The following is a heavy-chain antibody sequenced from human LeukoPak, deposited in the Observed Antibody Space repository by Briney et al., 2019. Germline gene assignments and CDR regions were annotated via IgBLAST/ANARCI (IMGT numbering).Heavy chain of an antibody. V-gene: IGHV3-23*01. D-gene: IGHD4-17*01. Sequence: SGGSLRLSCAASGFTFSSYAMSWVRQTPVKGLEWVSVISGSGGSTYYADSVKGRFTISRDNAKSSLYLQMNSLRADDTAVYYCARDRLHYGEYEKTLDYWGQGTLVTVSS. CDR1: GFTFSSYA. J-gene: IGHJ4*02. CDR2: ISGSGGST. CDR3: ARDRLHYGEYEKTLDY.